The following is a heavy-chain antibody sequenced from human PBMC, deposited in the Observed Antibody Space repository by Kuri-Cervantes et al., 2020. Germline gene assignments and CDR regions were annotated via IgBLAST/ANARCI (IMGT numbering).Heavy chain of an antibody. CDR2: ISYDGSNK. V-gene: IGHV3-30-3*01. J-gene: IGHJ4*02. CDR3: ATSSRAEYYFDY. Sequence: GGSLRLSCAASGFTFSSYAMHWVRQAPGKGLEWVAVISYDGSNKYYADPVKGRFTISRDNSKNTLYLQMNSLSAEDTAVYYCATSSRAEYYFDYWGQGTLVTVSS. CDR1: GFTFSSYA.